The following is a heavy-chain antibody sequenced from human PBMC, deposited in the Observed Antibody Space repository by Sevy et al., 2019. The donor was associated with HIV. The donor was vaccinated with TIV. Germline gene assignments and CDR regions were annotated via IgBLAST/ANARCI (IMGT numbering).Heavy chain of an antibody. D-gene: IGHD2-21*02. CDR3: AGDGCGGDCYPQFDY. J-gene: IGHJ4*02. CDR1: GFTFSSYG. Sequence: GGSLRLSCAASGFTFSSYGMHWVRQAPGKGLEWVAVIWYDGSNKYYAHSVKGRFTISRDNSKNTLYLQMNSLRAEDTAVYYCAGDGCGGDCYPQFDYWGQGTLVTVSS. V-gene: IGHV3-33*01. CDR2: IWYDGSNK.